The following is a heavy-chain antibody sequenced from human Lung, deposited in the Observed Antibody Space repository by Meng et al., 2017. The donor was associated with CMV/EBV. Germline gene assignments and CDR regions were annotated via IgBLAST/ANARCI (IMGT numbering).Heavy chain of an antibody. CDR3: ARQGGETDGSDYYYGMDV. CDR2: ISAYNGNT. CDR1: GYTFTSNG. V-gene: IGHV1-18*01. J-gene: IGHJ6*02. Sequence: ASAKVFCKASGYTFTSNGISWLRQAPGQGLEWMGWISAYNGNTNYAQKLQGRVTMTTDKSTSKAYMELRSLGSDDTDAYYCARQGGETDGSDYYYGMDVWGQGITVIVSS. D-gene: IGHD3-10*01.